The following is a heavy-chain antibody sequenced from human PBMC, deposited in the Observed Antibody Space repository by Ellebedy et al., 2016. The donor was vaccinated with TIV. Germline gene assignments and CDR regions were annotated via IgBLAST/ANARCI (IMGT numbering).Heavy chain of an antibody. J-gene: IGHJ4*02. D-gene: IGHD3-22*01. CDR1: GFTFGSFA. CDR2: ISGDGVNT. Sequence: GGSLRLSCAASGFTFGSFAMHWVRQAPGKGLEWLSVISGDGVNTYSAASVKGRFTITRDNFKNTLFLQVNRLRAEDMAVYYCAKGSSSGFNYDRVGFQYWGQGTLVTVSS. CDR3: AKGSSSGFNYDRVGFQY. V-gene: IGHV3-23*01.